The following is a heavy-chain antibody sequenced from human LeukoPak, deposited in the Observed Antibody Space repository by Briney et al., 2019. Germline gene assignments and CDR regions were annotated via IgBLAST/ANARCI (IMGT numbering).Heavy chain of an antibody. J-gene: IGHJ4*02. V-gene: IGHV3-7*04. CDR3: ARDVRPDY. Sequence: GGSLRLSCAASGFTFSSYSMSWVRQAPGEGLEWVANIKQDGTEKYYMDSVKGRFSISRDNAKNSLYLQMNALRAEDTAVYYYARDVRPDYWGQGTLVTVST. D-gene: IGHD6-6*01. CDR1: GFTFSSYS. CDR2: IKQDGTEK.